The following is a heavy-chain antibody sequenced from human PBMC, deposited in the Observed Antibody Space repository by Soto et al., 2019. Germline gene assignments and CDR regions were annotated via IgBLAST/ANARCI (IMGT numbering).Heavy chain of an antibody. Sequence: ASVKVSCKASGYSFTDYHIHWVRQAPGQGLEWLGRINPKSGGASTAQKFQGWVTMTRDRSISTVYMELTRLRSDDTAVYFCARGHSTDCSNGVCSFFYNHEMDVWGQGTTVTVSS. CDR1: GYSFTDYH. J-gene: IGHJ6*02. D-gene: IGHD2-8*01. CDR2: INPKSGGA. V-gene: IGHV1-2*04. CDR3: ARGHSTDCSNGVCSFFYNHEMDV.